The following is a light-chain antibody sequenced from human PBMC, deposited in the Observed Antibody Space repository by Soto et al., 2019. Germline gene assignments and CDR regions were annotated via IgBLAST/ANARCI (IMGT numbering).Light chain of an antibody. CDR1: QNVLYSSNNKNY. Sequence: DIVMTQSPDSLAVSLGERTTINCKSSQNVLYSSNNKNYLAWYQQKSGQPPKLLIYWASTRESGIPDRFSGSGSGTDFTLTISSLQAEDVAVSYCQQYYSTPPTFGPGTKVHIK. J-gene: IGKJ3*01. CDR3: QQYYSTPPT. V-gene: IGKV4-1*01. CDR2: WAS.